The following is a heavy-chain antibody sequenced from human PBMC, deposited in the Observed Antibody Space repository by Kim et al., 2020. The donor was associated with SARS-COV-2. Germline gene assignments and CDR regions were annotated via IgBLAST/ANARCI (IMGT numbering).Heavy chain of an antibody. CDR1: GFTFSSYG. D-gene: IGHD3-10*01. Sequence: GGSLRLSCAASGFTFSSYGMHWVRQAPGKGLEWVAVISYDGSNKYYADSVKGRFTVSRDNSKNTLYLQMNSLRAEDTAVYYCARALTDPYGSGSWYYYYYGMDVWGQGTTVTVSS. J-gene: IGHJ6*02. CDR3: ARALTDPYGSGSWYYYYYGMDV. CDR2: ISYDGSNK. V-gene: IGHV3-33*05.